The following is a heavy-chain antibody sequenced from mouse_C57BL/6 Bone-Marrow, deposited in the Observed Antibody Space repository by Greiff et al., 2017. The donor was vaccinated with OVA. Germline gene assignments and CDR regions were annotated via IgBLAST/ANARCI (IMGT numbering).Heavy chain of an antibody. CDR1: GYPFTDYE. CDR3: TRSYSNYGDFDY. J-gene: IGHJ2*01. Sequence: QVQLKESGAELVRPGASVTLSCKASGYPFTDYEMHWVKQTPVPGLEWIGALDPETGGTAYNQKFKGKAILTADKSSSTAYMELRSLTSEDSAVYYCTRSYSNYGDFDYWGQGTTLTVSS. D-gene: IGHD2-5*01. CDR2: LDPETGGT. V-gene: IGHV1-15*01.